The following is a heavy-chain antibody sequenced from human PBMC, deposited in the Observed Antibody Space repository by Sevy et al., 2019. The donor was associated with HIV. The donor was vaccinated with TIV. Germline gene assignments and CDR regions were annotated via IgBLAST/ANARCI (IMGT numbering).Heavy chain of an antibody. CDR1: GFTFSDFY. D-gene: IGHD1-7*01. CDR2: ISSGSTYT. Sequence: GGSLRLSCEVSGFTFSDFYMSWIRQAPGKGLEWVSEISSGSTYTKSADSVKGRFTISRDNARNSLYLQMNSLRVEDTAVYYCARDRRNYAGQYFDYWGQGTLVTVSS. V-gene: IGHV3-11*06. CDR3: ARDRRNYAGQYFDY. J-gene: IGHJ4*01.